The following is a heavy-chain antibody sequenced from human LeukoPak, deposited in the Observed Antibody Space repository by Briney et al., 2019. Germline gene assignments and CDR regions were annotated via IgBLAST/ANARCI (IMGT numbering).Heavy chain of an antibody. CDR3: ARDLYSSSWFFDY. Sequence: GGSLRLXCAASGFTFSSYSMNWDRQAPGKGLEWVSSISSSSSYIYYADSVKGRFTISRDNAKNSLYLQMNSLRAEDTAVYYCARDLYSSSWFFDYWGQGTLVTVSS. CDR2: ISSSSSYI. D-gene: IGHD6-13*01. CDR1: GFTFSSYS. J-gene: IGHJ4*02. V-gene: IGHV3-21*01.